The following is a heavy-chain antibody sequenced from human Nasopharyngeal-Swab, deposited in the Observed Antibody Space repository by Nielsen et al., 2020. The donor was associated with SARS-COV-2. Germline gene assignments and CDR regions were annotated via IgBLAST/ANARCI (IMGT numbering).Heavy chain of an antibody. V-gene: IGHV4-34*01. CDR2: INHSGST. D-gene: IGHD6-19*01. J-gene: IGHJ4*02. CDR1: GGSFSGYY. Sequence: SETLSLTCAVYGGSFSGYYWSWIRQTPGKGLEWIGEINHSGSTNYNPSLKSRVTISVDTSKNQFSLKLSSVTAADTAVYYCARRSSGRHPHYFDYWGQGTLVTVSS. CDR3: ARRSSGRHPHYFDY.